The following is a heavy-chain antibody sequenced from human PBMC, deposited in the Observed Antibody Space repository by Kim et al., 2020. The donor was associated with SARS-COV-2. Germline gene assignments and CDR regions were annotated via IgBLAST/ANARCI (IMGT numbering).Heavy chain of an antibody. J-gene: IGHJ3*02. V-gene: IGHV3-48*02. CDR2: TI. D-gene: IGHD2-21*01. Sequence: TIEHADSVRARFTVTTDSATNSLYLQMNSLRDEDTAVYYCARDFIFAFDIWGQGTVVTVSS. CDR3: ARDFIFAFDI.